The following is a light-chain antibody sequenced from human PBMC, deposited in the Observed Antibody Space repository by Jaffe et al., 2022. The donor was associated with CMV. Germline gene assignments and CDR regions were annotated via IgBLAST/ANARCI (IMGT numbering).Light chain of an antibody. Sequence: EIVLTQSPGTLSLSPGERATLSCRASQSVSSNYLAWYQQKPGQPPRLLMYGVSSRASGIPDRFSGSGSGTDFTLTISRLEPEDFAVYYCQQFGTTPGFTFGPGTTVDIK. CDR1: QSVSSNY. CDR2: GVS. J-gene: IGKJ3*01. V-gene: IGKV3-20*01. CDR3: QQFGTTPGFT.